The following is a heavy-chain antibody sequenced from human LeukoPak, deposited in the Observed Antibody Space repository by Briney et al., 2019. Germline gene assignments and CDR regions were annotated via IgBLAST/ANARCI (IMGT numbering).Heavy chain of an antibody. J-gene: IGHJ4*02. CDR1: GFTFSNYW. Sequence: GGSLRLSCAVSGFTFSNYWMTWVRQAPGKGLEWVANIEHDGSGPSYLDSVRGRFTISRDNARNSLSLQMSSLRAEDTAVYYCARARQITVSGTDYFDYWGQGTLVIVSS. CDR2: IEHDGSGP. CDR3: ARARQITVSGTDYFDY. D-gene: IGHD6-19*01. V-gene: IGHV3-7*01.